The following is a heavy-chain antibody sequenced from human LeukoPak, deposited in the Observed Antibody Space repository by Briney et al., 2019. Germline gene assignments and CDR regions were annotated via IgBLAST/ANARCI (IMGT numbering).Heavy chain of an antibody. CDR1: GGSISSSNW. D-gene: IGHD1-26*01. Sequence: MASGTLSLTCAVSGGSISSSNWWSWVRQPPGKGLEWIGEIYHSGSTNYNPSLKSRVTISVDKSKNQFSLKLSSVTAADTAVYYCARDRTRGSYPVREDGSDYWGQGTLVTVSS. V-gene: IGHV4-4*02. CDR3: ARDRTRGSYPVREDGSDY. CDR2: IYHSGST. J-gene: IGHJ4*02.